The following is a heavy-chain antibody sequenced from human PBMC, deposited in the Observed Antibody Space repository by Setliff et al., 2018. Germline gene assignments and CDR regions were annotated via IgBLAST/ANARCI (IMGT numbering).Heavy chain of an antibody. Sequence: ASVKVSCKASGYTFTSHGISWVRQAPGQGLEWMGWISAYNGNTNYAQKLQGRVTMTTDTSTSTAYMELRSLRSDDTAVYYCARAPSVELVTIRTNSWFTYWGKGTTVTVSS. CDR1: GYTFTSHG. D-gene: IGHD5-18*01. CDR2: ISAYNGNT. CDR3: ARAPSVELVTIRTNSWFTY. J-gene: IGHJ6*04. V-gene: IGHV1-18*01.